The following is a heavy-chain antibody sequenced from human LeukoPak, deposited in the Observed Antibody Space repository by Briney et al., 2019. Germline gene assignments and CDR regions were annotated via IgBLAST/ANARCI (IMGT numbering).Heavy chain of an antibody. CDR2: ISSSGSRT. Sequence: GGSLRLSCAASGFTFSDYYMSWIGQAPGKGLEWVSYISSSGSRTYYADSVKGRFTISRDNAKNSLYLQMTSLRAEDTAVYYCASGRTYDFWSGSNWFDPWGQGTLVTVSS. J-gene: IGHJ5*02. CDR3: ASGRTYDFWSGSNWFDP. D-gene: IGHD3-3*01. V-gene: IGHV3-11*01. CDR1: GFTFSDYY.